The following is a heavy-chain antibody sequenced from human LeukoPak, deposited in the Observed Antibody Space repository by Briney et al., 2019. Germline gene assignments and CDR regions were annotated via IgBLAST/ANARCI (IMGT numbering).Heavy chain of an antibody. D-gene: IGHD3-9*01. Sequence: GGSLRLSCAASGFTFSSNAMHWVRQAPGKGLEWVALISKDGDNKYHGDSVKGRFTISRDNSKNTLYLQMNSLRVEDTAVCYCARGWRYFDWISIDFWGQGTLVTVSS. CDR3: ARGWRYFDWISIDF. J-gene: IGHJ4*02. CDR2: ISKDGDNK. V-gene: IGHV3-30-3*01. CDR1: GFTFSSNA.